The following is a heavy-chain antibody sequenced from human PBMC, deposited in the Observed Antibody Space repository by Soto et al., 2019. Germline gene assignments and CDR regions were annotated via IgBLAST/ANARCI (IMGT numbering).Heavy chain of an antibody. CDR2: IYYSGST. Sequence: SETLSLTCTVSGGSINYGPYYWSWIRQLPGKGLEWIGNIYYSGSTYYSPSLKSRVTISIDTSENQFSLKLSSVTAADTAVYYCARHGGRTGPISSDYWGQGSLVTVSS. J-gene: IGHJ4*02. CDR1: GGSINYGPYY. CDR3: ARHGGRTGPISSDY. V-gene: IGHV4-31*03. D-gene: IGHD3-16*01.